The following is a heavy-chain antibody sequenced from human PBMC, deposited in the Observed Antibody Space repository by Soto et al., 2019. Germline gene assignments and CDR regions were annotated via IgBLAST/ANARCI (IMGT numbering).Heavy chain of an antibody. D-gene: IGHD3-22*01. J-gene: IGHJ5*02. CDR3: ARDSGTYYYDSSRYQRWFDP. Sequence: QVQLQESGPGLVKPSETLSLTCTVSGGSVSSGSYYWSWIGQPPGKGLEWIGCIYYSGSTNYNPCLKSRGTISVDPSQNHFSLKLSPVTAADTAVYSCARDSGTYYYDSSRYQRWFDPWGQGSLVTVP. CDR1: GGSVSSGSYY. V-gene: IGHV4-61*03. CDR2: IYYSGST.